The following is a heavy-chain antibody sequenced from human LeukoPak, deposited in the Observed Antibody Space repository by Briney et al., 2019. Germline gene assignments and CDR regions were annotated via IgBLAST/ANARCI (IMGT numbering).Heavy chain of an antibody. D-gene: IGHD6-19*01. Sequence: PGGSLRLSCEASGFAFSFFAMSWLRQAPGKGLEWVSAIGTAGDSYYPGSVRGRFTIFRENAKNSLYLQMNSLRAGDTAVYYCARGAGTGFDYWGQGTLVTVSS. CDR2: IGTAGDS. CDR1: GFAFSFFA. CDR3: ARGAGTGFDY. J-gene: IGHJ4*02. V-gene: IGHV3-13*01.